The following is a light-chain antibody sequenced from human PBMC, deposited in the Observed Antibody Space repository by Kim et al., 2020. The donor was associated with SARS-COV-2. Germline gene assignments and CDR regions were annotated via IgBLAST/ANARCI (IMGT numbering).Light chain of an antibody. CDR1: QSIIMW. CDR2: ATS. CDR3: QQAYTFPLT. J-gene: IGKJ4*01. Sequence: AIERDTVTITCRASQSIIMWLAWFQQKPGKAPNLLMYATSHLQSGVPLRFSGSGSGTNFTLSINSLQPEDVATYYCQQAYTFPLTFGGGTKVDIK. V-gene: IGKV1-12*01.